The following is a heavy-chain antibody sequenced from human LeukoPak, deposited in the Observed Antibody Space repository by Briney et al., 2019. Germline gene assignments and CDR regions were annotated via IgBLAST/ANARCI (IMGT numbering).Heavy chain of an antibody. Sequence: ASVKVSCKASGYTFTGYYIHWVRQAPGQGLEWMGWINPNTGGTNYAQKFQGCVTMTRDTSINTAYMELSRLRSDDTAVYYCARVHQDCQTSLGVLRCAFDIWGKGTMVTVSS. V-gene: IGHV1-2*04. CDR1: GYTFTGYY. CDR3: ARVHQDCQTSLGVLRCAFDI. D-gene: IGHD3-16*01. CDR2: INPNTGGT. J-gene: IGHJ3*02.